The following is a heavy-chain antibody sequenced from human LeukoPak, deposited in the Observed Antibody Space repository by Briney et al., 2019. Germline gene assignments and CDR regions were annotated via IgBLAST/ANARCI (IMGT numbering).Heavy chain of an antibody. D-gene: IGHD6-13*01. J-gene: IGHJ4*02. CDR2: IYYSGTT. V-gene: IGHV4-59*01. CDR1: GGSISSYY. CDR3: ARGVYIAAAQYGY. Sequence: SETLSLTCTVSGGSISSYYWSWIRQPPGKGLEWIGYIYYSGTTNYNPSLRSRVTISVDTSKNQFSLKLSSVTATDTAVYYCARGVYIAAAQYGYWGQGTLVTVSS.